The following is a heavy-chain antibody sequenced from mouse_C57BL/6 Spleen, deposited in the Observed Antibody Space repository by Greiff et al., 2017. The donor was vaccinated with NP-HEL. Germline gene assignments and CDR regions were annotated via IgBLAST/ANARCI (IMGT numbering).Heavy chain of an antibody. CDR1: GYTFTSYW. V-gene: IGHV1-50*01. J-gene: IGHJ3*01. CDR2: IDPSDSYT. Sequence: QVQLQQPGAELVKPGASVKLSCKASGYTFTSYWMQWVKQRPGQGLEWIGEIDPSDSYTNYNQKFKGKATLTVDTSSSTAYMQLSSLTSEDSAVYYCAGETWFAYWGQGTLVTVSA. CDR3: AGETWFAY.